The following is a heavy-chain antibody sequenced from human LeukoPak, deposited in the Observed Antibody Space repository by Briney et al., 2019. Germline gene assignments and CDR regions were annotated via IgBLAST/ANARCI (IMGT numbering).Heavy chain of an antibody. CDR2: IYSGGST. J-gene: IGHJ6*02. CDR1: GFTVSSNY. CDR3: ATTSSIWFGELSSQYYYGMDV. D-gene: IGHD3-10*01. V-gene: IGHV3-66*01. Sequence: PGGSLRLSCAASGFTVSSNYMSWVRQAPGKGLEWVSVIYSGGSTYYADSVKGRFTFSRDNSKNTLYLQMNSLRAEDTAVYYCATTSSIWFGELSSQYYYGMDVWGQGTTVTVSS.